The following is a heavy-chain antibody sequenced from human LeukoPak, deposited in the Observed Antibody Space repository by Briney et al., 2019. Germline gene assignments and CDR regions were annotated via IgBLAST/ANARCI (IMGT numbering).Heavy chain of an antibody. D-gene: IGHD6-19*01. V-gene: IGHV3-20*04. J-gene: IGHJ4*02. CDR3: AAGDRNGWYFDY. Sequence: AGSLRLSCAASGFTFSSYAMSRVRQVPGKGLEWVSGINWNGGSTGYADSVKGRFTISRDNAKNSLYLQMNSLRAEDTALYYCAAGDRNGWYFDYWGQGTLVTVSS. CDR2: INWNGGST. CDR1: GFTFSSYA.